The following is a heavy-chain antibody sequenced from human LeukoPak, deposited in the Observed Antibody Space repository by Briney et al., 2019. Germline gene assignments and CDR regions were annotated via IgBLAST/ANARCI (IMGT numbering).Heavy chain of an antibody. CDR3: ATDQRYAFDY. Sequence: GGSLRLSCATSGFSFTDYPMNWVRQAPGKGLGWISNIRTTAEGAKYAYYADSVKGRVTISRDDGKNTLYLHMNSLRDDDTAVYYCATDQRYAFDYWGQGILVTVSS. CDR1: GFSFTDYP. CDR2: IRTTAEGAKYA. D-gene: IGHD3-9*01. J-gene: IGHJ4*02. V-gene: IGHV3-48*02.